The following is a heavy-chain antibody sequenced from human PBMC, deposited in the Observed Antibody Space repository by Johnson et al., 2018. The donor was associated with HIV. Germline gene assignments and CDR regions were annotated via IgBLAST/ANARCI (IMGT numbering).Heavy chain of an antibody. CDR1: GFTLSNYG. Sequence: LLVESGGGVVQPGRSLRLSCAASGFTLSNYGMHLVRQAPGKGLEWVAVIWHDGSNKYYADSVKGRFTISRDNSKNTLYLQMNSLRADDTAVYYCARDPSRSPGAFDIWGQGTMVTVSS. V-gene: IGHV3-33*01. CDR3: ARDPSRSPGAFDI. J-gene: IGHJ3*02. CDR2: IWHDGSNK.